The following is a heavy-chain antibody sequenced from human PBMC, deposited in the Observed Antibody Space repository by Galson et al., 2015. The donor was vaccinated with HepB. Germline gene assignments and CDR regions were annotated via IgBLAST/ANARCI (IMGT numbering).Heavy chain of an antibody. D-gene: IGHD1-1*01. V-gene: IGHV4-39*07. J-gene: IGHJ4*02. CDR2: IYESDST. Sequence: ETLSLTCTVSGDSISNNRYYWGWIRQPPGKGLEWIGHIYESDSTYYKPSLKSRVTMSVDTSKNQFSLELRSVTAADTALYYCATIAISGTHADFWGQGTLVTVSS. CDR3: ATIAISGTHADF. CDR1: GDSISNNRYY.